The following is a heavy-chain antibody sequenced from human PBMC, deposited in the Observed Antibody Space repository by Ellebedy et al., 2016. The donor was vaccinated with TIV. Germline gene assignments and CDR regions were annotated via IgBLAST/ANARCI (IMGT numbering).Heavy chain of an antibody. CDR3: ARAEGAYCGGDCYIA. J-gene: IGHJ5*02. Sequence: ASVKVSXXASGYTFTSYYMHWVRQAPGQGLEWMGIINPSGGSTSYAQKFQGRVTMTRDTSTSTVYMELSSLRSEDTAVYYCARAEGAYCGGDCYIAWGQGTLVTVSS. V-gene: IGHV1-46*01. CDR1: GYTFTSYY. CDR2: INPSGGST. D-gene: IGHD2-21*02.